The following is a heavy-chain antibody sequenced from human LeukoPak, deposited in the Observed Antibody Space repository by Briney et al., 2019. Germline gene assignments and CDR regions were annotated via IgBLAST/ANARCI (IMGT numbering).Heavy chain of an antibody. V-gene: IGHV4-59*01. J-gene: IGHJ4*02. CDR1: SGSIRSYY. D-gene: IGHD1-26*01. CDR3: ARAEPWAGAYFDY. CDR2: IYENGNT. Sequence: PSETLSLTCTVSSGSIRSYYWSWIRQSPGKRLEWIGYIYENGNTNFNPSLKSRVTMSVDTSKNQFSLKVTSMTAADTAVYFCARAEPWAGAYFDYWGQGALVTVSS.